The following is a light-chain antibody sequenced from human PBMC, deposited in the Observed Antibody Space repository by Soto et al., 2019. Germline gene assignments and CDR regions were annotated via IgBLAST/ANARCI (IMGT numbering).Light chain of an antibody. CDR3: QSYDSSLSGYGV. J-gene: IGLJ3*02. CDR1: GSNIGAGYD. V-gene: IGLV1-40*01. Sequence: QSVLTQPPSVSGAPGQRVTISCTGSGSNIGAGYDVHWYQHLPGTAPKLLIYDNANRPSGVPDRFSGSKSGTSASLAITGLQAEDEADYYCQSYDSSLSGYGVFGGGTKLTVL. CDR2: DNA.